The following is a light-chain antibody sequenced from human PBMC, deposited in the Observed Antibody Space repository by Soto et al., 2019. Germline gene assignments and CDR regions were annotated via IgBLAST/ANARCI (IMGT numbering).Light chain of an antibody. J-gene: IGKJ2*01. Sequence: EIVMTQSPATLSVSPGERATLSCRASQSVSSNLAWYHQKPGQAPRLLIYGASTRATGIPARFSGSESGTEFTLTISSLQSEDFAVYYCQQYNNWPPYTFGQGTKLEIK. CDR1: QSVSSN. V-gene: IGKV3-15*01. CDR3: QQYNNWPPYT. CDR2: GAS.